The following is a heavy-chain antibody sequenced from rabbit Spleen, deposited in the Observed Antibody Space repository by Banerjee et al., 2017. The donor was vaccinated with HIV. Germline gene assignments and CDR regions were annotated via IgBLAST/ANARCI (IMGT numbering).Heavy chain of an antibody. D-gene: IGHD1-1*01. V-gene: IGHV1S40*01. CDR2: IDTNDGDT. CDR3: ARNYVNAFDP. J-gene: IGHJ2*01. Sequence: QQLVESGGGLVKPGASLTLTCTASGFSFSGGYDMCWVRQAPGKGLEWIACIDTNDGDTDYANWPKGRFTISKTSSTTVTLQMTSLTAADTATYFCARNYVNAFDPWGQGTLVTVS. CDR1: GFSFSGGYD.